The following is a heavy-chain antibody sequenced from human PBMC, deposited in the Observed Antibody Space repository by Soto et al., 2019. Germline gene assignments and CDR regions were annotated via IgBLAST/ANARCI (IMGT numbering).Heavy chain of an antibody. D-gene: IGHD3-22*01. CDR3: ARVHTYYYDSGYFYY. CDR1: GYTFTGYY. V-gene: IGHV1-2*02. Sequence: ASVKVSCKASGYTFTGYYMHWVRQAPGQGLEWMGWINPNSGDTNYAQKFQGRVTMTRDTSISTAYMDLSRLRSDDTAVYYCARVHTYYYDSGYFYYWGRGTLVTVSS. J-gene: IGHJ4*02. CDR2: INPNSGDT.